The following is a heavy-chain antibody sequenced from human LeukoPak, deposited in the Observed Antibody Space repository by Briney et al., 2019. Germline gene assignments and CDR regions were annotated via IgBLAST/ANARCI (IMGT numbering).Heavy chain of an antibody. Sequence: GASVKVSCKASGGTFSSYAISWVRQAPGQGLEWMGGIIPIFGTANYAQKFQGGVTITADESTSTAYMELSSLRSEDTAVYYCARDYTSIAVAGTSAGFGPYWFDPWGQGTLVTVSS. D-gene: IGHD6-19*01. V-gene: IGHV1-69*01. CDR2: IIPIFGTA. CDR1: GGTFSSYA. CDR3: ARDYTSIAVAGTSAGFGPYWFDP. J-gene: IGHJ5*02.